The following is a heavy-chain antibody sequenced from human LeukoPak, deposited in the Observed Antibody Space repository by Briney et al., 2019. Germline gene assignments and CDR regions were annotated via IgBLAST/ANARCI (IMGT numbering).Heavy chain of an antibody. CDR1: GFTFTSSA. D-gene: IGHD1-1*01. J-gene: IGHJ5*02. CDR2: IVVGSGNT. V-gene: IGHV1-58*01. Sequence: SVKVSCKASGFTFTSSAVQWVRQARGQGLEWIGWIVVGSGNTNYAQKFQERVTINRDMSTSTAYMELSSLRSEDTAVYYCATDDVTTGTKTALGSWGQGTLVTVSS. CDR3: ATDDVTTGTKTALGS.